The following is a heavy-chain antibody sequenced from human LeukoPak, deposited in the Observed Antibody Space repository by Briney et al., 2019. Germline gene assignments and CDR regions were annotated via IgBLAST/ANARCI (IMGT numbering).Heavy chain of an antibody. CDR3: ARDHGYYDFWSGYLG. V-gene: IGHV1-2*02. Sequence: ASVKVSCKASGYTFTGYYMHWVRQAPGQGLEWMGWINPNSGGTNYAQKFQGRVTMTRDTSISTAYMELSRLRSDDTAVYYCARDHGYYDFWSGYLGWGQGTLVTVSS. CDR2: INPNSGGT. D-gene: IGHD3-3*01. J-gene: IGHJ4*02. CDR1: GYTFTGYY.